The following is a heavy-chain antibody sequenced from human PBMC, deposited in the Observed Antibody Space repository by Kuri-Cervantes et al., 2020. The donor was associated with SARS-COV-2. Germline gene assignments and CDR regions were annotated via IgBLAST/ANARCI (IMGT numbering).Heavy chain of an antibody. J-gene: IGHJ4*02. CDR1: GFTFSNYA. V-gene: IGHV3-23*01. Sequence: GESLKISCVASGFTFSNYAMGWVRQAPGKGLEWVSAIGGSGDDTYYADSVKGRFTISRDNSRNTLYLQMNSLRAEDTAVYYCARRGRYCSSTSCYVEAVDYWGQGTLVTVSS. CDR3: ARRGRYCSSTSCYVEAVDY. CDR2: IGGSGDDT. D-gene: IGHD2-2*01.